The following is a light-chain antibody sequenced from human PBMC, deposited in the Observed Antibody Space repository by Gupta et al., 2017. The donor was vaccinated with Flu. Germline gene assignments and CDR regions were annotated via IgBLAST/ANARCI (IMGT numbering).Light chain of an antibody. CDR3: QQSYSTLYT. Sequence: GDRVTISCRARQSISSYLKWYQQKPGKATKLLIYAASSLQSGVPSRFSGSGSGTDFTLTISSLQPEDFATYYCQQSYSTLYTFGQGTKLEIK. J-gene: IGKJ2*01. CDR1: QSISSY. V-gene: IGKV1-39*01. CDR2: AAS.